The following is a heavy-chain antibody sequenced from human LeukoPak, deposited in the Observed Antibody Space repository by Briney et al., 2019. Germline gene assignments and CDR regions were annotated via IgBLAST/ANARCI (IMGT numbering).Heavy chain of an antibody. J-gene: IGHJ4*02. CDR1: GYTFTSYD. CDR2: MNPNSGNT. CDR3: ARGSYYGSGFLFDY. V-gene: IGHV1-8*01. Sequence: GASVKVSCKASGYTFTSYDINWVRQATGQGLEWMGWMNPNSGNTGYAQKFQGRVTMTRNTSISTAYMELSSRRSEDTAVYYCARGSYYGSGFLFDYWGQGTLVTVSS. D-gene: IGHD3-10*01.